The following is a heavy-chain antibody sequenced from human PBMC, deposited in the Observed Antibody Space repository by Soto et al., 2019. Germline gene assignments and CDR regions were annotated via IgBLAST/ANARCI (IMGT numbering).Heavy chain of an antibody. D-gene: IGHD3-3*01. V-gene: IGHV1-3*01. CDR1: GYTFTTYA. CDR2: INAGNGNT. J-gene: IGHJ4*02. Sequence: ASVKVSCKASGYTFTTYAFHWVRQAPGQGLEWMGWINAGNGNTKYSHELQGRVTFTRDTSASTAYMELSSLRSEDTAVYYCVREHDFLIDYSFDYRGQRTLVTVSS. CDR3: VREHDFLIDYSFDY.